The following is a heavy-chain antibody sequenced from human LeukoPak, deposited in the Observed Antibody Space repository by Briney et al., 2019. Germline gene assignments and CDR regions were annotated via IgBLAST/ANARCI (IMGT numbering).Heavy chain of an antibody. J-gene: IGHJ6*02. CDR1: GYTFTGYY. V-gene: IGHV1-2*02. D-gene: IGHD3-10*01. CDR2: NNPNSGGT. CDR3: ARDPQLLWFGELLKSDGMDV. Sequence: ASVKVSCKASGYTFTGYYMHWVRQAPGQGLEWMGWNNPNSGGTNYAQKYQGRVTMTRDTSISTAYMELSRLRSDDTAVYYCARDPQLLWFGELLKSDGMDVWGQGTTVTVSS.